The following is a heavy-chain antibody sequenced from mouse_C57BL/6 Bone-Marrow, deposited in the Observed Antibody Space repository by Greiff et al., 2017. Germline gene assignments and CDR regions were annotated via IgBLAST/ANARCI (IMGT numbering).Heavy chain of an antibody. CDR3: AREDYYGSMFAY. D-gene: IGHD1-1*01. CDR2: ISSGGSYT. CDR1: GFTFSSYG. V-gene: IGHV5-6*01. Sequence: VQLQQSGGDLVKPGGSLKLSCAASGFTFSSYGMSWVRQTPDKRLEWVATISSGGSYTYYPDSVKGRFTISRDNAKNTLYLQMSSLKSEDTAMYYCAREDYYGSMFAYWGQGTLVTVSA. J-gene: IGHJ3*01.